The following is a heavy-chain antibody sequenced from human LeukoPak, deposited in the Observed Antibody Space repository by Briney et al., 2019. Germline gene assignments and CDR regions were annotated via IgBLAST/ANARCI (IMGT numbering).Heavy chain of an antibody. V-gene: IGHV3-23*01. CDR2: ISGSGGST. Sequence: GGSLRLSCAASGFTFSSYAMSWVRQAPGKGLEWVSAISGSGGSTYYADSVKGRFTISRDNSKNTLYLQMNSLRAEDTAVYYCANPSGYCSGGSCLPWGQGTLVTVSS. CDR3: ANPSGYCSGGSCLP. J-gene: IGHJ5*02. CDR1: GFTFSSYA. D-gene: IGHD2-15*01.